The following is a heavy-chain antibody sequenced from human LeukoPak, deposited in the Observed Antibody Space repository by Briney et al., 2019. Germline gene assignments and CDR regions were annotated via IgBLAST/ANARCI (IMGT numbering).Heavy chain of an antibody. D-gene: IGHD6-6*01. V-gene: IGHV3-48*01. J-gene: IGHJ3*02. CDR1: GFTVSSNY. CDR2: ISNGNSPI. Sequence: PGGSLRLSCAASGFTVSSNYMNWVRQAPGKGLEWVSYISNGNSPIYYADSVKGRFTISRDNAKNSLYLQMYSLRVEDTAVYYCARGFPARRGAFDIWGQGTKVTVSS. CDR3: ARGFPARRGAFDI.